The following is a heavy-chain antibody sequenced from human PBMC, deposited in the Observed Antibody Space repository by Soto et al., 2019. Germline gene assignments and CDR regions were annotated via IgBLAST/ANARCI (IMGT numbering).Heavy chain of an antibody. CDR3: ATPRRGSSPYYYYGLDV. CDR2: INAGNGNT. Sequence: QVQLVQSGAEVKKPGASVKVSCKASGYTFTSYAMHWVRQAPGQRLEWMGWINAGNGNTKYSQKFQGRVTINRDTSASTAYMELSSLISEDTAVYFCATPRRGSSPYYYYGLDVWGQGTTVTVSS. CDR1: GYTFTSYA. J-gene: IGHJ6*02. V-gene: IGHV1-3*01. D-gene: IGHD1-26*01.